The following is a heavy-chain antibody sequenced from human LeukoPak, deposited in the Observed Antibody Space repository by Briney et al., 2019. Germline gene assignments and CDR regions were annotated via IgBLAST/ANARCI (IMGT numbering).Heavy chain of an antibody. D-gene: IGHD1-26*01. V-gene: IGHV3-23*01. CDR1: GFTFSSYG. CDR2: ISRSGDNT. Sequence: GGTLRLSCAASGFTFSSYGMSWVRQAPGKGLEWVSTISRSGDNTYYADSVKGRFTISRDNSKNTLYLQMNSLRAEDTAVYYCAKDRVVGASTRWFDPWGQGTLVTVSS. J-gene: IGHJ5*02. CDR3: AKDRVVGASTRWFDP.